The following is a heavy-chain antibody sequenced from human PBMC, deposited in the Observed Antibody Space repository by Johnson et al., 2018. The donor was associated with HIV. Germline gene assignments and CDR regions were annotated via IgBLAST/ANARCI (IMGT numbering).Heavy chain of an antibody. D-gene: IGHD1-26*01. V-gene: IGHV3-7*01. Sequence: VDSVKGRFTISRDNAKNSLYLQINSLRAEDTAVYYCARDRSDIFAFDIWGQGTMVTVSS. CDR3: ARDRSDIFAFDI. J-gene: IGHJ3*02.